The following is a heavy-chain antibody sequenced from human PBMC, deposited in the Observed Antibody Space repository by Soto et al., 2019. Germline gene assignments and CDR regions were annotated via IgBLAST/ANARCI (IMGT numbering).Heavy chain of an antibody. J-gene: IGHJ4*02. D-gene: IGHD2-21*02. CDR2: TPD. Sequence: GGSLRLSCVASGFIFTDYQMHWVRQAPGKGLEWVGTPDHCAEFVEGRFTISRDNSKNTLYLQMTNLRPEDTAVYFCAREIGGTAPDFWGQGTMVTVSS. V-gene: IGHV3-30-3*01. CDR3: AREIGGTAPDF. CDR1: GFIFTDYQ.